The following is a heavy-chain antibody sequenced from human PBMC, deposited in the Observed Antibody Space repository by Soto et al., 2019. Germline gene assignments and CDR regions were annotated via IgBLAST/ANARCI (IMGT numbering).Heavy chain of an antibody. CDR3: AREKSDLELFNWLDP. J-gene: IGHJ5*02. V-gene: IGHV5-10-1*01. CDR1: GYSFTTYW. D-gene: IGHD1-7*01. Sequence: PGESLKISCEASGYSFTTYWISWVRQMPGKGLEWMGAIDRRDSYTKYSPSFQGHVTISVDKSISTAYLQWNSLKASDTAIYYCAREKSDLELFNWLDPWGQGTLVTVSS. CDR2: IDRRDSYT.